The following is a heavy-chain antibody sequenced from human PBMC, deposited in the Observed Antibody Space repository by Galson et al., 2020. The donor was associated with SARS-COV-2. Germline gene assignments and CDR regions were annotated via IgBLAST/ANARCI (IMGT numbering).Heavy chain of an antibody. J-gene: IGHJ4*02. Sequence: GASLKISCAASGFTFSSYWMSWLRQAPGKGLAWVPNIRQDGREKYYVDSVKGRFTISRDNAKNSLYLQMNSLRAEDTAVYYCAGDSLPFGDYADYWGQGTLVTVSS. CDR2: IRQDGREK. CDR1: GFTFSSYW. CDR3: AGDSLPFGDYADY. D-gene: IGHD4-17*01. V-gene: IGHV3-7*01.